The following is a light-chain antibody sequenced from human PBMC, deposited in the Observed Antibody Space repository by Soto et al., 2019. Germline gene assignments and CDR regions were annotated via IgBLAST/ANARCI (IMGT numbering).Light chain of an antibody. J-gene: IGLJ1*01. V-gene: IGLV2-14*01. Sequence: QSVLTQPASVSGSPGQSITISCTGTSSDVGGYNYVSWYQQYPGKAPKLMIHEVSNRPSGVSNRFSGSKSGNTASLTISGLQAEDEADYDCSSYTSSSTQVFGSGTKVTV. CDR1: SSDVGGYNY. CDR3: SSYTSSSTQV. CDR2: EVS.